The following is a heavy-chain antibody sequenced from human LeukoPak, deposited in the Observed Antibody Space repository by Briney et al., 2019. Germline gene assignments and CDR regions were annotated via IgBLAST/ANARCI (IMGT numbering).Heavy chain of an antibody. Sequence: SETLSLTCTVSSGSISTYHRSWIRQPPGKGLEWIGNIYYSGSTNYNPSLKSRVTISVDTSKNQFSLNLRSVTAADTAVFYCARVHRLVPGPFHIWGQGTMVIVSS. CDR3: ARVHRLVPGPFHI. CDR1: SGSISTYH. J-gene: IGHJ3*02. CDR2: IYYSGST. V-gene: IGHV4-59*01.